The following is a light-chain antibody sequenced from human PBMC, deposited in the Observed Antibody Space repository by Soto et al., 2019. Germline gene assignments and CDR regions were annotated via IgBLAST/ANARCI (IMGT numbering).Light chain of an antibody. CDR3: SSYASSKSWV. V-gene: IGLV2-14*01. CDR2: EDT. J-gene: IGLJ3*02. Sequence: QSVLTQPASVSGSPGQSITISCTGTSSDVGGYNYVSWYQQHPDKAPKLIIYEDTNRPSGVSNRFSGSKSGNTASLTISGLQAEDEADYYCSSYASSKSWVFGGGTKLTVL. CDR1: SSDVGGYNY.